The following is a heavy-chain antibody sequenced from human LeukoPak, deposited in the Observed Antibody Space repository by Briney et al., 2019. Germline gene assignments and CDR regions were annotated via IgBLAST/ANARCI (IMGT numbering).Heavy chain of an antibody. CDR3: ARERGAQYYYDSSGYRPVDI. CDR1: GGSISSSSYY. J-gene: IGHJ3*02. Sequence: SETLSLTCTVSGGSISSSSYYWGWIRQPPGKGLEWIGSIYYSGSTYYNPSLKSRVTISVDTSKNQFSLKLSSVTAADTAVYYCARERGAQYYYDSSGYRPVDIWGQGTMVTVSS. D-gene: IGHD3-22*01. V-gene: IGHV4-39*07. CDR2: IYYSGST.